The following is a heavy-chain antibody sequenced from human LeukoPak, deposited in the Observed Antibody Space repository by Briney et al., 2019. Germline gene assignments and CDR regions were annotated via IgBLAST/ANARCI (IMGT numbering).Heavy chain of an antibody. CDR2: MYNSGST. D-gene: IGHD1-26*01. CDR3: ATTGSSNPYFDY. Sequence: SETLSLTCTVSGDSISSYYWSWIRQPPGKGLEWIGYMYNSGSTNYNPSLKSRVTISVDTSKNQFSLKLSSVTAADTAVYYCATTGSSNPYFDYWGQGTLVTVSS. J-gene: IGHJ4*02. CDR1: GDSISSYY. V-gene: IGHV4-4*09.